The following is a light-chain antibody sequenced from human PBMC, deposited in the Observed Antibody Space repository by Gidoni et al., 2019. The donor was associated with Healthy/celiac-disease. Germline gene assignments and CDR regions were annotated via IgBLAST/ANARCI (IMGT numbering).Light chain of an antibody. CDR1: ALPKQY. V-gene: IGLV3-25*03. Sequence: SYELTQPPSVSVSPGQTARITCSGEALPKQYAYWYQQKPGQAPVLVIYKDSERPSGIPERFSGSSSGTAVTLTISGVQAEDEADYHCQSADSSGTYVIFGAGTKLTVL. CDR3: QSADSSGTYVI. CDR2: KDS. J-gene: IGLJ2*01.